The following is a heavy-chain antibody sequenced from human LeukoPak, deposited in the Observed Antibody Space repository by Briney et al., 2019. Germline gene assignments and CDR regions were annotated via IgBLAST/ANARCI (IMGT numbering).Heavy chain of an antibody. J-gene: IGHJ4*02. CDR2: IYHSGST. Sequence: SETLSLTCAVSGHSISSGYYWGWIRQPPGKGLEWIGSIYHSGSTYYNPSLKSRVTISVDTSKNQFSLKLSSVTAAVTAVYYCARKGVAVASFDYWGQGTLVTVSS. CDR1: GHSISSGYY. D-gene: IGHD6-19*01. CDR3: ARKGVAVASFDY. V-gene: IGHV4-38-2*01.